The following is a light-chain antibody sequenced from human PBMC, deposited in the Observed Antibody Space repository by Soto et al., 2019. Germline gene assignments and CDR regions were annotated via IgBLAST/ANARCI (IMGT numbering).Light chain of an antibody. J-gene: IGLJ2*01. V-gene: IGLV1-44*01. CDR2: SNN. CDR3: AAWDGSLNGVL. CDR1: SSNIGTNT. Sequence: QPVLTQPPSASGTPGQRVTISGSGSSSNIGTNTVNWYQQLPGSAPKFLIYSNNQRPSGVPDRFSGSKSGTSASLAISGLQPDDEADYYCAAWDGSLNGVLFGGGTKLTVL.